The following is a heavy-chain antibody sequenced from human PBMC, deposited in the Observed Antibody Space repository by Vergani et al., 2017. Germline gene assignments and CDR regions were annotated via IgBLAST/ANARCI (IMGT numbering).Heavy chain of an antibody. CDR2: ISSSSSYI. D-gene: IGHD1-26*01. Sequence: EVQLVESGGGLVKPGGSLRLSCAASGFTFSSYSMNWVRQAPGKGLEWVSSISSSSSYIYYADSLKGRFTISRDNAKNSLYLQMNSLRAEDTAVYYCARGEWGPDSGRYPYYFDYWGQGTLVTVSS. CDR3: ARGEWGPDSGRYPYYFDY. CDR1: GFTFSSYS. V-gene: IGHV3-21*01. J-gene: IGHJ4*02.